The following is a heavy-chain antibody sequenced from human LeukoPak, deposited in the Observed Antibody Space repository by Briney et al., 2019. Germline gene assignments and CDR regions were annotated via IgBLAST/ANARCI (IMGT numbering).Heavy chain of an antibody. J-gene: IGHJ5*02. V-gene: IGHV4-34*01. D-gene: IGHD3-10*01. CDR3: ARARGITMVRGVNWFDP. CDR2: INHSGST. Sequence: SETLSLTCAVYGGSFSGYYWSWIRQPPGKGLEWIGEINHSGSTNYNPSLKSRVTISVDTSKNQFSLKLSSVTAADTAVYYCARARGITMVRGVNWFDPWGQGTLVTVSS. CDR1: GGSFSGYY.